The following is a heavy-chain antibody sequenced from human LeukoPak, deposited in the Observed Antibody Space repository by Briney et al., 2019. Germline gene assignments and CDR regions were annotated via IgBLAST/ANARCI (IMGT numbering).Heavy chain of an antibody. CDR1: GFTFSYYE. V-gene: IGHV3-48*03. J-gene: IGHJ4*02. CDR2: ISSSGNSI. D-gene: IGHD1-14*01. Sequence: GGSLRLSCAASGFTFSYYEMNWVRQAPGKGLEWVSYISSSGNSIYYADSVKGRFTMSRDNAKNSLYLQMNSLRAEDTAVYYCASTREPHDYWGQGTLVTVSS. CDR3: ASTREPHDY.